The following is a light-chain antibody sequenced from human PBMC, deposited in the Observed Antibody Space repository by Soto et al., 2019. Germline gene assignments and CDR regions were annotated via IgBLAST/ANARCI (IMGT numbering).Light chain of an antibody. CDR2: DVS. J-gene: IGLJ1*01. Sequence: QSVLTQPASVSGSPGQSITISCTGTSSDVGAYSYVSWYQQHPGKAPKLIIYDVSDRPSGISNRFSGSKSDNTASLTISGLQAEDEAEYYCSSYTSSNTFVFGTGTKVTVL. CDR3: SSYTSSNTFV. V-gene: IGLV2-14*01. CDR1: SSDVGAYSY.